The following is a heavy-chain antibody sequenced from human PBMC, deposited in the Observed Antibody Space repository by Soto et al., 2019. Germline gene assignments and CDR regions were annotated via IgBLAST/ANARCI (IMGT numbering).Heavy chain of an antibody. D-gene: IGHD3-10*01. CDR3: VRDKFLMIRGVMRGTYRGMDV. CDR1: GGSSSSSNW. J-gene: IGHJ6*02. CDR2: IYHSGST. V-gene: IGHV4-4*02. Sequence: SETLSLTCAFSGGSSSSSNWWSWVRQPPGKGLEWIGEIYHSGSTNYNPSLKSRVTISVDKSKNQFSLKLSSVTAADTAVYYCVRDKFLMIRGVMRGTYRGMDVWGQGTTVTVSS.